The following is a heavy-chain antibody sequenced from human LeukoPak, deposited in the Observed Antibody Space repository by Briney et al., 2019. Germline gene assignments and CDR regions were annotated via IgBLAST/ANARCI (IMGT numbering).Heavy chain of an antibody. CDR2: IIPILGIA. Sequence: SVKVSCKASGGTFSSYAIIWVRQAPGQGLEWMGRIIPILGIANYAQKFQGRVTITADKSTSTAYMELSSLRSEDTAVYYCARDEGAADVDYWGQGTLVTVSS. CDR1: GGTFSSYA. D-gene: IGHD6-25*01. J-gene: IGHJ4*02. CDR3: ARDEGAADVDY. V-gene: IGHV1-69*04.